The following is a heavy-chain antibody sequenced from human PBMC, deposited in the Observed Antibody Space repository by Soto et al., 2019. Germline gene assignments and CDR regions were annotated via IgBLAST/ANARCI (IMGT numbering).Heavy chain of an antibody. D-gene: IGHD6-13*01. Sequence: QVQLVQSGAAVKKPGSSVTVSCKSSGDSFGSYAFSWLRQAPGQGLAWMGGIVPVFGTGNSVEKFRDRITITAEDSTSTVYMELRSLRSDDTAVYYCARGGRIAATTLDHWGQGTLVTGSS. CDR3: ARGGRIAATTLDH. CDR1: GDSFGSYA. J-gene: IGHJ4*02. V-gene: IGHV1-69*01. CDR2: IVPVFGTG.